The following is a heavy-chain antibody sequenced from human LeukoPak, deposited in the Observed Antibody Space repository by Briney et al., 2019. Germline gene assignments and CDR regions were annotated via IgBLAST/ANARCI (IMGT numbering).Heavy chain of an antibody. V-gene: IGHV4-59*01. J-gene: IGHJ4*02. CDR2: IYYSGST. D-gene: IGHD3-22*01. CDR3: ARGNYYDSSGYTYYFDY. CDR1: GGSFSGYY. Sequence: SETLSLTCAVYGGSFSGYYWSWLRQPPGKGLEWIGYIYYSGSTNYNPSLKSRVTISVDTSKNQFSLKLSSVTAADTAVYYCARGNYYDSSGYTYYFDYWGQGTLVTVSS.